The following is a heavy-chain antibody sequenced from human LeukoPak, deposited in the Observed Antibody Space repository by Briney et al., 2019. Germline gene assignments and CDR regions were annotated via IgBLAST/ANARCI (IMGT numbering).Heavy chain of an antibody. CDR3: VAMPPFRFDP. J-gene: IGHJ5*02. Sequence: PSETLSLTCAFSGDAFSGGSASRIDWWSSVRQAPGKGLEWIAEIHRSGTAHYSPSLKSRVTISVDTFNEQISLTMTSVSAADTATYYCVAMPPFRFDPWGQGTLVIVSS. D-gene: IGHD2-2*01. CDR2: IHRSGTA. V-gene: IGHV4-4*02. CDR1: GDAFSGGSASRIDW.